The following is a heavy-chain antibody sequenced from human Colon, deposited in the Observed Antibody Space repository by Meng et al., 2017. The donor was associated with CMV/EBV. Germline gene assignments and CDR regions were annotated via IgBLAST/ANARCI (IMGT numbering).Heavy chain of an antibody. CDR2: IYYSGYA. CDR1: GGSISSSTYY. V-gene: IGHV4-39*07. D-gene: IGHD4-17*01. CDR3: ATDYGDYYFDR. Sequence: HLPESGQGLVNPSEPLSLTYTVSGGSISSSTYYWGWFRQTPGKGLEWIGNIYYSGYAYYNPSLKSRLTISVDTSKNQFSLKLTSVTAADTAVYYCATDYGDYYFDRWGQGTLVTVSS. J-gene: IGHJ4*02.